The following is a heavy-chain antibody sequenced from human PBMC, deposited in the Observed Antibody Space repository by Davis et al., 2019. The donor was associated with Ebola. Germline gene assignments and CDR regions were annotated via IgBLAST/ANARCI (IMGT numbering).Heavy chain of an antibody. CDR1: GASISAYY. V-gene: IGHV4-59*08. CDR2: VHYTGAT. Sequence: MPSETLSLTCTVSGASISAYYWSWIRQPPGKGLEWIGYVHYTGATHYNASLKSRVTISVDTSNNQFSLILSSVTAADTAVYYCARLGSCGQYHYFDSWGQGTLVTVSS. CDR3: ARLGSCGQYHYFDS. J-gene: IGHJ4*02. D-gene: IGHD1-26*01.